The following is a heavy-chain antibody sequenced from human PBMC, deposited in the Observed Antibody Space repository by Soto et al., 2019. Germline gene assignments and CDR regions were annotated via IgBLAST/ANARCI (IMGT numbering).Heavy chain of an antibody. V-gene: IGHV2-5*02. Sequence: QITLKESGPTLVKPTQTLTLTCSFSGFSLSTTGVGVGWIRQPPGKALECLALIYWDDDRRFSPSLKSRLTITKDTSKNQVVLTMTNMDPVDTATYYCAHFSGHGDHIDSWGQGTLVTVSS. D-gene: IGHD4-17*01. J-gene: IGHJ4*02. CDR1: GFSLSTTGVG. CDR2: IYWDDDR. CDR3: AHFSGHGDHIDS.